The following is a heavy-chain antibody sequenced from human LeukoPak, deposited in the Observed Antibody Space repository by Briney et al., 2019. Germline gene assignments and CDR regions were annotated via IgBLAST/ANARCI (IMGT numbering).Heavy chain of an antibody. D-gene: IGHD1-14*01. CDR2: ISYDGSNK. J-gene: IGHJ6*02. V-gene: IGHV3-30-3*01. CDR1: GFTFSSYA. Sequence: GGSLRLSCAASGFTFSSYAMSWVRQAPGKGLEWVAVISYDGSNKYYADSVKGRFTISRDNSKNTLYLQMNSLRAEDTAVYYCARVRAARSYYGMDVWGQGTTVTVSS. CDR3: ARVRAARSYYGMDV.